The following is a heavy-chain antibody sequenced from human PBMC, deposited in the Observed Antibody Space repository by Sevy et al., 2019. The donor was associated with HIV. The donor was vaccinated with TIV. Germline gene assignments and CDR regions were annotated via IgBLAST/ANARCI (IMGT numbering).Heavy chain of an antibody. Sequence: GESLKISCKGSGYTFTSYWISWVRQMPGKGLEWMGRIDPSDSYTHYNPSFQGHVTISVDKSIITAYLQWSSLKASDTAMYYCARTGDSSGRDNCFDPWGQGTLVTVSS. CDR2: IDPSDSYT. J-gene: IGHJ5*02. CDR1: GYTFTSYW. V-gene: IGHV5-10-1*01. CDR3: ARTGDSSGRDNCFDP. D-gene: IGHD3-22*01.